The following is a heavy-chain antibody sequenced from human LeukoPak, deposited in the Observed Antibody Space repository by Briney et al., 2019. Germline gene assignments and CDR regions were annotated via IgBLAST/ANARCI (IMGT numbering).Heavy chain of an antibody. CDR2: IYYSGST. CDR1: GGSISSGDYY. J-gene: IGHJ5*02. CDR3: ARDRYDILTGYPAQYNWFDP. V-gene: IGHV4-30-4*08. Sequence: SETLSLTCTVSGGSISSGDYYWSWIRQPPGKGLEWSGYIYYSGSTYYNPSLKSRVTISVDTSKNQFSLKLSSVTAADTAVYYCARDRYDILTGYPAQYNWFDPWGQGTLVTVSS. D-gene: IGHD3-9*01.